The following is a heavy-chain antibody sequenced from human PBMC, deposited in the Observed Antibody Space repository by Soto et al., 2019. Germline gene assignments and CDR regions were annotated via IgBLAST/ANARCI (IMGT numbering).Heavy chain of an antibody. Sequence: QVQLVQSGAEVKRPGSSVKVSCKASGDTFSFYSINWVRQAPGLGLEWMGRVNPILSMSNYAQWFQGRVTMTADKSTSTAYMEVSALGAEDTAMYYCATSYGSGYRAFDYWGQGALVTVSS. CDR2: VNPILSMS. J-gene: IGHJ4*02. D-gene: IGHD3-10*01. CDR3: ATSYGSGYRAFDY. CDR1: GDTFSFYS. V-gene: IGHV1-69*04.